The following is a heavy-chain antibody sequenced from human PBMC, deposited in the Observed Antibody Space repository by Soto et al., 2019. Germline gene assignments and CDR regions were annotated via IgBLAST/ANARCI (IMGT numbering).Heavy chain of an antibody. CDR2: ISYDGSNK. Sequence: GGSLRLSCAASGFTFSSYGMHWVRQAPGKGLEWVAVISYDGSNKYYADSVKGRFTISRDNSKSTLYLQMNSLRAEDTAVYYCAKDLRGGNPAAAFDIWGQGTMVTVSS. CDR3: AKDLRGGNPAAAFDI. D-gene: IGHD2-15*01. J-gene: IGHJ3*02. CDR1: GFTFSSYG. V-gene: IGHV3-30*18.